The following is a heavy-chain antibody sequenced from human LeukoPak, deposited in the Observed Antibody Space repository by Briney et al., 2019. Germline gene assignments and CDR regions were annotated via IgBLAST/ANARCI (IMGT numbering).Heavy chain of an antibody. Sequence: GGSLRLSCAASAFTLSSYAMNWVRQAPGKGLVWVSRITSEGSSTSYADSVMGRFTISRDNAKNTLYLQMNSLRAEDTAVYYCARVIYSGWEGELSDWGQGTLATVSS. J-gene: IGHJ4*02. CDR3: ARVIYSGWEGELSD. V-gene: IGHV3-74*01. CDR1: AFTLSSYA. D-gene: IGHD6-19*01. CDR2: ITSEGSST.